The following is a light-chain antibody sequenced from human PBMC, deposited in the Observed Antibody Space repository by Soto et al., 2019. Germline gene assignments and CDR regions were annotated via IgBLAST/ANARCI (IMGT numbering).Light chain of an antibody. Sequence: DIVMTQSPVYLSVTPGEPASISCISSQSLLYINGYNYLDWYLQKPGQSPQLLICMASDRASGVPDRFSGSGSGTNLTLKISRVQAEDVGIYYCMQALQTPPAFGQGTKVEI. J-gene: IGKJ1*01. V-gene: IGKV2-28*01. CDR1: QSLLYINGYNY. CDR3: MQALQTPPA. CDR2: MAS.